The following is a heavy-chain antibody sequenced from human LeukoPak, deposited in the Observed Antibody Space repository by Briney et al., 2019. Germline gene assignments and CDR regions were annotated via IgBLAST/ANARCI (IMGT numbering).Heavy chain of an antibody. D-gene: IGHD3-10*01. J-gene: IGHJ4*02. V-gene: IGHV3-23*01. CDR3: AKVGRVRGVTPDY. CDR1: GFTFSSYA. Sequence: GGSLRLSCAASGFTFSSYAMSWVRQAPGTGLEWVSAISGSGGSTYYADSVKGRSTISRDNSKNTLYLQMNSLRAEDTAVYYCAKVGRVRGVTPDYWGQGTLVTVSS. CDR2: ISGSGGST.